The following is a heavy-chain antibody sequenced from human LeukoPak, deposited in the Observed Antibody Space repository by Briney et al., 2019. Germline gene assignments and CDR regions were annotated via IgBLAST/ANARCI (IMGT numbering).Heavy chain of an antibody. J-gene: IGHJ4*02. Sequence: PSETLSLTCTVSGGSISSYYWSWIRQPPGKGLEWIGYIYYSGSTNYNPSLKSRVTISVDTPKNQFSLKLSSVTAADTAVYYCARLNGDYYFDYWGQGTLVTVSS. CDR1: GGSISSYY. D-gene: IGHD4-17*01. CDR3: ARLNGDYYFDY. V-gene: IGHV4-59*08. CDR2: IYYSGST.